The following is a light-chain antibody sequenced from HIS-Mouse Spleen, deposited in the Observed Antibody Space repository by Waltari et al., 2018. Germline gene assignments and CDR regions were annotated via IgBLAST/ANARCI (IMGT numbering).Light chain of an antibody. V-gene: IGLV3-10*01. CDR1: ALPKQY. J-gene: IGLJ2*01. CDR2: KDS. Sequence: SYELTQPPSVSVSPGQTARITCPGDALPKQYACWYQQKPGQAPVLVIYKDSERPSGIPERFSGSSSGTMATLTISGAQVEDEADYYCYSTDSSGNHRVFGGGTKLTVL. CDR3: YSTDSSGNHRV.